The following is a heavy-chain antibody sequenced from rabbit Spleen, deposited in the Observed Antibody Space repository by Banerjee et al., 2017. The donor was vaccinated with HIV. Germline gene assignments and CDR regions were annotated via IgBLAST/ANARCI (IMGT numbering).Heavy chain of an antibody. J-gene: IGHJ4*01. CDR3: ARDGAGVRYLAG. D-gene: IGHD4-1*01. CDR1: GFDFSRYG. Sequence: QEQLVESGGGLVQPGGSLTLSCKASGFDFSRYGVSWVRQAPGKGLEWIGCIDPVFGITDYANWGNGRNANSRETAQSPVLWQMTSLTSADTARYFCARDGAGVRYLAGWCPGTLGTAS. V-gene: IGHV1S47*01. CDR2: IDPVFGIT.